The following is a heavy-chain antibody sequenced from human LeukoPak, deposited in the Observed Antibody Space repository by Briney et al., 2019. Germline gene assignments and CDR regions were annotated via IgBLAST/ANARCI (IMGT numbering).Heavy chain of an antibody. CDR2: INHSGST. CDR3: ASRRAGTDWYFDL. Sequence: PSETLSLTCAVYGGSFSGYYWSWIRQPPGKGLEWIGEINHSGSTNYNPSLKSRVTISVDTSKNQFSLKLSSVTAADTAVYYCASRRAGTDWYFDLWGRGTLVTVSS. V-gene: IGHV4-34*01. D-gene: IGHD1-14*01. J-gene: IGHJ2*01. CDR1: GGSFSGYY.